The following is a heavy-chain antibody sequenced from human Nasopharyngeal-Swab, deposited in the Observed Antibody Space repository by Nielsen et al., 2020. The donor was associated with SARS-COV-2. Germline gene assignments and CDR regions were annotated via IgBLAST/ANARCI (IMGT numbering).Heavy chain of an antibody. D-gene: IGHD1-26*01. CDR1: GFTFSSYS. Sequence: GGSLRLSCAASGFTFSSYSMNWVRQAPGKGLEWVSYISSSSSTIYYADSVKGRFTISRDNAKNSLYLQMNSLRDEDTAVYYCARGRSPLRGRATGDYFDYWGQGTLVTVSS. CDR2: ISSSSSTI. V-gene: IGHV3-48*02. J-gene: IGHJ4*02. CDR3: ARGRSPLRGRATGDYFDY.